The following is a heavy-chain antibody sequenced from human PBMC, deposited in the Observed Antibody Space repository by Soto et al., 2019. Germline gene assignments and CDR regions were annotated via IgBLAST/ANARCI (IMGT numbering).Heavy chain of an antibody. V-gene: IGHV4-59*08. CDR3: ARQVSSAWPPYYYDMDV. D-gene: IGHD6-25*01. CDR2: IHYSGST. Sequence: SETLSLTCTVSGGSISRYFWSWIRQPPGRGLEWIGHIHYSGSTNYNPSLKSRVTISVDTSKNQVSLKLSSVTAADTAMYFCARQVSSAWPPYYYDMDVWGQGTTVT. CDR1: GGSISRYF. J-gene: IGHJ6*02.